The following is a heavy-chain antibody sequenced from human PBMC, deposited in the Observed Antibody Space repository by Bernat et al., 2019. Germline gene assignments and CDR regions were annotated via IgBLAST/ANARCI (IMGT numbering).Heavy chain of an antibody. D-gene: IGHD3-9*01. Sequence: QLQLQESGPGLVKHSETLSLTCTVSGGSISSSSYYWGWIRQPPGKGLAWIGSIYYSGSTYYNPSLKSRVTISVDTSKNQFSLKLSSMTAADTAVYYCRVYNYDILTGRIDYWGQGTLVTVSS. V-gene: IGHV4-39*01. J-gene: IGHJ4*02. CDR2: IYYSGST. CDR3: RVYNYDILTGRIDY. CDR1: GGSISSSSYY.